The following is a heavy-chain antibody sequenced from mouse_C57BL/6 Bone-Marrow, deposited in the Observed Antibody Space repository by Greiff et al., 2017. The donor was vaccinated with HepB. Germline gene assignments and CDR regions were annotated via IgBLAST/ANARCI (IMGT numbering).Heavy chain of an antibody. CDR2: IFPGSGST. CDR3: ARKSLLWLRQLLDY. CDR1: GYTFTDYY. D-gene: IGHD2-2*01. V-gene: IGHV1-75*01. J-gene: IGHJ2*01. Sequence: VQLQQSGPELVKPGASVKISCKASGYTFTDYYINWVKQRPGQGLEWIGWIFPGSGSTYYNEKFKGKATLTVAKSSSTAYMLLSSLTSEDSAVYFCARKSLLWLRQLLDYWGQGTTLTVSS.